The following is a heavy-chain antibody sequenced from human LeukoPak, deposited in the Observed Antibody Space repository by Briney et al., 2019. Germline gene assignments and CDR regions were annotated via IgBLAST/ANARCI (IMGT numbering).Heavy chain of an antibody. J-gene: IGHJ4*02. CDR1: GFSFSAYA. Sequence: GGSLRLSCAASGFSFSAYAMYWVRQATGKGPEWVALIRYDGINKYYGDSVKGRFTISRDNSENMLYLQMNSLRAEDTAVYYCVKTGSGWYGDYWGQGARVTVSS. CDR3: VKTGSGWYGDY. D-gene: IGHD6-13*01. V-gene: IGHV3-30*02. CDR2: IRYDGINK.